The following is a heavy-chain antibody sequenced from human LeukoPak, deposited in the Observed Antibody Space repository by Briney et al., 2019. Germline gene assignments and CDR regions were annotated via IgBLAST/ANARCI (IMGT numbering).Heavy chain of an antibody. D-gene: IGHD3-22*01. CDR1: GDSFSTSY. Sequence: SETLSLTCAVSGDSFSTSYWTWMRQPAGKGLEWIGRIYTSGSTNYNPSLKSRVTMSIDTSKKQFSLKLSSVTAADTAVYYCARDLGYDSSGYHYWGQGTLVTVSS. CDR3: ARDLGYDSSGYHY. CDR2: IYTSGST. J-gene: IGHJ4*02. V-gene: IGHV4-4*07.